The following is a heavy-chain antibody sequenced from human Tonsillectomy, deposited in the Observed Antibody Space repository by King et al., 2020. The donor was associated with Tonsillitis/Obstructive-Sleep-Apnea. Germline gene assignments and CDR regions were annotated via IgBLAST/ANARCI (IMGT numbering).Heavy chain of an antibody. Sequence: QLVQSGAEVKKPGSSVKVSCKASGGTFISYAISGVRQAPVQGLGWVGGIISLFGPANCAQNFEGRVTITADEPTSTAYIELSSLRSEDTAVYYCARALGYCSGGSCLDYWGQGTLVTVSS. CDR2: IISLFGPA. CDR3: ARALGYCSGGSCLDY. J-gene: IGHJ4*02. D-gene: IGHD2-15*01. CDR1: GGTFISYA. V-gene: IGHV1-69*01.